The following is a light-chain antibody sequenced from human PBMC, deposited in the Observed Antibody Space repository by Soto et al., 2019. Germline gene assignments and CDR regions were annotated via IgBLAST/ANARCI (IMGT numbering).Light chain of an antibody. Sequence: QLNRTPSSLSASVGDRVTITCQASQDIGNYLNWYQHKPGKAPKLLLYDASTLQTGVPSRFSGSGSGTDFTFTISSLQPEDIPTYYCHQDDNLPRTFGQGTKVDIK. J-gene: IGKJ2*02. CDR3: HQDDNLPRT. CDR2: DAS. CDR1: QDIGNY. V-gene: IGKV1-33*01.